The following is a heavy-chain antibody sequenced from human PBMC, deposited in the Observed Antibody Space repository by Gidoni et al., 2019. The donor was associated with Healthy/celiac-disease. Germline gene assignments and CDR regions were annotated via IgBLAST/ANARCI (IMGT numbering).Heavy chain of an antibody. V-gene: IGHV1-69*04. CDR1: GGTFSSYA. CDR2: IIPILGIA. D-gene: IGHD2-2*01. Sequence: QVQLVQSGAEVKKPGSSVKVSCKASGGTFSSYAISWVRQAPGQGLEWMGRIIPILGIANYAQKFQGRVTITADKSTSTAYMELSSLRSEDTAVYYCARDLPAAGRGWFDPWGQGTLVTVSS. J-gene: IGHJ5*02. CDR3: ARDLPAAGRGWFDP.